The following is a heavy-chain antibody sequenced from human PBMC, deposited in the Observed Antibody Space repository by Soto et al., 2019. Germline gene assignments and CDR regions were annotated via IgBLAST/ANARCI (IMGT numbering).Heavy chain of an antibody. CDR2: ISGDNGKT. CDR3: AREVAGQGGQYDH. CDR1: GYTFSRYG. Sequence: QVQLEQSGVEVKNPGASVKVSCKASGYTFSRYGIGWVRQAPGQGLEWMGWISGDNGKTHYAQKVQGRVTVTTDTSTSTSYMELRSLTSDDTAVYYCAREVAGQGGQYDHWGQGTLVIVSS. V-gene: IGHV1-18*01. J-gene: IGHJ4*02. D-gene: IGHD6-13*01.